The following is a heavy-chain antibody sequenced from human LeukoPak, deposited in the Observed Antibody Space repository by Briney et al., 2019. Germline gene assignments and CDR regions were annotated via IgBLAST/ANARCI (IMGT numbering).Heavy chain of an antibody. D-gene: IGHD1-1*01. V-gene: IGHV3-11*01. CDR3: ARPRTGIGYYYYYYMDV. CDR1: GITLSNYG. CDR2: ISSGGSTI. J-gene: IGHJ6*03. Sequence: GGSLRLSCAVSGITLSNYGMSWVRQAPGKGLEWVSYISSGGSTIYYADSVKGRFTISRDNAKNSLYLQMNSLRAEDTAVYYCARPRTGIGYYYYYYMDVWGKGTTVTVSS.